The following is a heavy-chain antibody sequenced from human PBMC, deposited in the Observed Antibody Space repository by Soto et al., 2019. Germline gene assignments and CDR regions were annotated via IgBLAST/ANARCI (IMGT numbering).Heavy chain of an antibody. CDR2: IYYSGTT. CDR3: ARHRGGASSQRHFHY. J-gene: IGHJ4*02. V-gene: IGHV4-39*01. D-gene: IGHD1-26*01. Sequence: GKGLEWIGSIYYSGTTYYNPSLKSRVSMSVDTSRNQFSLKLSSVTAADTAVYFCARHRGGASSQRHFHYWGQGTQV.